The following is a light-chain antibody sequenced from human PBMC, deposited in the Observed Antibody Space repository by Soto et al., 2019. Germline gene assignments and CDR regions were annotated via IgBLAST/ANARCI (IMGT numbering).Light chain of an antibody. V-gene: IGLV2-23*02. CDR1: SSDVGNYNL. Sequence: QSALTQPASVSGSPGQSITISCTGTSSDVGNYNLVSWYQHHPGKAPKLIIYEVSKRPSGVSNRFSGSKSGDTATLTISGLQAEDEADYYCCSYAGSNYVFGTGTKATV. CDR2: EVS. J-gene: IGLJ1*01. CDR3: CSYAGSNYV.